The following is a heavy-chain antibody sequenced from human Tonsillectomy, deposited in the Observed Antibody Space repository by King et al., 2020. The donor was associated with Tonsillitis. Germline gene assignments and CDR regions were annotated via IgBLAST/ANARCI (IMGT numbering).Heavy chain of an antibody. J-gene: IGHJ5*02. D-gene: IGHD2-2*01. CDR1: GASISSSNYY. V-gene: IGHV4-39*01. Sequence: QLQESGPGLVKPSETLSLTCTVSGASISSSNYYLGWIRQPPGKGLEWIGSIFYRGSSYYNLSLKSRVSISVDTSKNQFSLKLSSMTAADTAVYYCAGLPPSTSGPPWFDPWGQGTLVTVSS. CDR2: IFYRGSS. CDR3: AGLPPSTSGPPWFDP.